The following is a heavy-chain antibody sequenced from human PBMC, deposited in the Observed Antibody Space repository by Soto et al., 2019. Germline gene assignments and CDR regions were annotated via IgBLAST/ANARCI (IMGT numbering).Heavy chain of an antibody. CDR1: GFTFSRYS. V-gene: IGHV3-74*01. D-gene: IGHD2-8*01. CDR3: AVQDCPNDVYLDVADSVGGALGC. Sequence: EVQLVESGGGLVQPGEALRLSCAASGFTFSRYSMHWVRLAPGKGPVWVSYISSDRTTTDYADSVKGRFTISRDNANNVLYQQGSSVVVEDAAVYYCAVQDCPNDVYLDVADSVGGALGCWGQGAQVTV. CDR2: ISSDRTTT. J-gene: IGHJ1*01.